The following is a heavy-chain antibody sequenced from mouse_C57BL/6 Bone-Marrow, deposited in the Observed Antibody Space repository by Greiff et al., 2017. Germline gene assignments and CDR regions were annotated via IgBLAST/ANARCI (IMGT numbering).Heavy chain of an antibody. V-gene: IGHV1-55*01. CDR2: IYPGSGST. Sequence: QVQLQQPGAELVKPGASVKMSCKASGYTFTSYWITWVKQRPGQGLEWIGAIYPGSGSTNYNEKFKSKATLTVDTSSSTAYMHLSSLTSEDSAVYDCARPYYSNYWYFDVWGTGTTVTVSS. CDR3: ARPYYSNYWYFDV. J-gene: IGHJ1*03. D-gene: IGHD2-5*01. CDR1: GYTFTSYW.